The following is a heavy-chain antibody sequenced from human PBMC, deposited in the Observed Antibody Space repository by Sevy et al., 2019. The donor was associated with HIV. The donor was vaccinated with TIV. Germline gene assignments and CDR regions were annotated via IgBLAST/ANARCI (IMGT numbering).Heavy chain of an antibody. CDR3: AKGSHYYDSSGPGDY. V-gene: IGHV3-43*01. CDR2: ISWDGGST. CDR1: GFTFDDYT. D-gene: IGHD3-22*01. J-gene: IGHJ4*02. Sequence: GGSLRLSCAASGFTFDDYTMHWVRQAPGKGLEWVSLISWDGGSTYYADSVKGRFTISRDSSKNSLYLQMNSLRTEDTALYYCAKGSHYYDSSGPGDYWGQGTLVTVSS.